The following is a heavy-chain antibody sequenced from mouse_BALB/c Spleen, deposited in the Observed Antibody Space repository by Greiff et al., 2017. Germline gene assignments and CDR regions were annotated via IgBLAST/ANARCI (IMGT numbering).Heavy chain of an antibody. CDR3: ARGGLTTATAWFAY. D-gene: IGHD1-2*01. CDR2: IDPYYGGT. J-gene: IGHJ3*01. V-gene: IGHV1-39*01. Sequence: VQLKESGPELEKPGASVKISCKASGYSFTGYNMNWVKQSNGKSLEWIGNIDPYYGGTSYNQKFKGKATLTVDKSSSTAYMQLKSLTSEDYAVYYCARGGLTTATAWFAYWGQGTLVTVSA. CDR1: GYSFTGYN.